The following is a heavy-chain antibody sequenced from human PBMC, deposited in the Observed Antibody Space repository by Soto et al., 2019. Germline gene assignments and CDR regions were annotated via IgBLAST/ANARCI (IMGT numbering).Heavy chain of an antibody. V-gene: IGHV1-2*02. CDR2: INPKSDDT. J-gene: IGHJ5*02. CDR3: ARKHSLDYIRWGLDP. Sequence: ASVKVSCKASGYPFSDNQIHWLRRAPGQGLEWMGRINPKSDDTNYAQKFQGRVTMTRDTSIDTAYLELTGLTSDDTATYYCARKHSLDYIRWGLDPWGQGTLVTVS. D-gene: IGHD4-4*01. CDR1: GYPFSDNQ.